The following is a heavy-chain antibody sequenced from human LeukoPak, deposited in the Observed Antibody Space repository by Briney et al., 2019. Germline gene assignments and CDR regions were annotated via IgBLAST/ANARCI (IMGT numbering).Heavy chain of an antibody. J-gene: IGHJ4*02. CDR3: ARVAGDFDY. Sequence: PGGSLRLSCAASGITFGNNWMHWVRQGPGKGLVWISRINSDGGGAIYADSVKGRFTVSRDNAKNTLYLQMNSLRAEDTAVYYCARVAGDFDYWGQGTLVTVSS. CDR2: INSDGGGA. V-gene: IGHV3-74*01. CDR1: GITFGNNW. D-gene: IGHD6-19*01.